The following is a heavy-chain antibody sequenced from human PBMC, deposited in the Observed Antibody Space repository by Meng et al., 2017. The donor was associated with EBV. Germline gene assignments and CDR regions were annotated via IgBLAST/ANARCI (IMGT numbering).Heavy chain of an antibody. CDR2: IYYSGST. J-gene: IGHJ5*02. CDR1: GGSVSSGSYY. CDR3: ARGRYYGDYFWFDP. D-gene: IGHD4-17*01. V-gene: IGHV4-61*01. Sequence: QGELQESGPGRVKPSETLSLTCTVSGGSVSSGSYYWSWIRQPPGKGLEWIGYIYYSGSTNYNPSLKSRVTISVDTSKNQFSLKLSSVTAADTAVYYCARGRYYGDYFWFDPWGQGTLVTVSS.